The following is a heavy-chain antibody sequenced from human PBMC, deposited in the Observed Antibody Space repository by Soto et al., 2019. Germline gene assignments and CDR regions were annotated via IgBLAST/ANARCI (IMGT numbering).Heavy chain of an antibody. CDR1: AYTFTSYA. Sequence: SVKVSCKASAYTFTSYAMHLVRQAPGQRLEWMGWINAANGNTKYSQKFQGEVSITRDTSAITAYMERSSLRAEDTAVYYCARDQQESGWNHFNYWRKGPMVSGSS. D-gene: IGHD1-1*01. V-gene: IGHV1-3*01. J-gene: IGHJ4*02. CDR3: ARDQQESGWNHFNY. CDR2: INAANGNT.